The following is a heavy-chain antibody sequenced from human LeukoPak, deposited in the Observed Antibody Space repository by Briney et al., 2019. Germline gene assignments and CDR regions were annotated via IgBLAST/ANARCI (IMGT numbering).Heavy chain of an antibody. V-gene: IGHV4-61*02. J-gene: IGHJ4*02. Sequence: PSQTLPLTCTVSGGSISSGSYYWTWIRQPAGKTLEWIRRIHTSGSTNYNPSLKSRVTISGDTSKNQFALKVSSVTAADTAVYYCARGNKDGIIVSRFDYWGQGTLVTVST. CDR2: IHTSGST. D-gene: IGHD1-26*01. CDR1: GGSISSGSYY. CDR3: ARGNKDGIIVSRFDY.